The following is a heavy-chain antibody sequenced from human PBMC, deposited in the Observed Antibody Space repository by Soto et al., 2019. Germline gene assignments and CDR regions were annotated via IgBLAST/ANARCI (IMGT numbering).Heavy chain of an antibody. D-gene: IGHD6-13*01. CDR2: IWYDGSNK. V-gene: IGHV3-33*01. CDR1: GFTFSSYA. Sequence: QVQLVESGGGVVQPGRSLRLSCAASGFTFSSYAMHWVRQAPGKGLEWVAVIWYDGSNKYYADSVKGRFTISRDNSKNTLYLQMNSLSAEDTAVYHCARDGHSSAWYEFDSWGQGALVTVSS. CDR3: ARDGHSSAWYEFDS. J-gene: IGHJ4*02.